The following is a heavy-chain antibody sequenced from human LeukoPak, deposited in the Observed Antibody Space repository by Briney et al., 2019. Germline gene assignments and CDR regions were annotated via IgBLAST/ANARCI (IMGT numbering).Heavy chain of an antibody. Sequence: ASVKVSCKASGYTFTGYYMHWVRQAPGQGLEWMGWINPNSGGTNYAQKFQGRVTMTRDTSISTAYMELSSLRSEDTAVYYCARDPRGYYDSSGYYYPLWEFDYWGQGTLVTVSS. CDR1: GYTFTGYY. D-gene: IGHD3-22*01. J-gene: IGHJ4*02. CDR3: ARDPRGYYDSSGYYYPLWEFDY. CDR2: INPNSGGT. V-gene: IGHV1-2*02.